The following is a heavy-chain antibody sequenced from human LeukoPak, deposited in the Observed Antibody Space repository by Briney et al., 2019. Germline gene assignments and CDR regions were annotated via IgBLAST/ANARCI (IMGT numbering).Heavy chain of an antibody. CDR2: ISSSGSTI. J-gene: IGHJ4*02. V-gene: IGHV3-48*03. Sequence: PGGSLRLSCAASGFTFSSYEMNWVRQAPGKGLEWVSYISSSGSTIYYADSVKGRFTISRDNAKNSLYLQMNSLRAEDTAVYYCARDSHGNYVSDYFDYWGQGTLVTVSS. CDR3: ARDSHGNYVSDYFDY. CDR1: GFTFSSYE. D-gene: IGHD3-10*01.